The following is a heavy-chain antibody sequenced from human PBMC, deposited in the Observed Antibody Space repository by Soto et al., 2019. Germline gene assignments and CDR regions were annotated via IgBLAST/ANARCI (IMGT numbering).Heavy chain of an antibody. Sequence: ASVKVSCKASGDTFTSYYMHWVRQAPGQGLEWMGIINPSGGSTSYAQKFQGRVTMTRDTSTSTVYMELSSLRSEDTAVYYCAREGIAAAGWKPAGNWFDPWGQGTLVTVSS. CDR1: GDTFTSYY. CDR2: INPSGGST. V-gene: IGHV1-46*01. J-gene: IGHJ5*02. D-gene: IGHD6-13*01. CDR3: AREGIAAAGWKPAGNWFDP.